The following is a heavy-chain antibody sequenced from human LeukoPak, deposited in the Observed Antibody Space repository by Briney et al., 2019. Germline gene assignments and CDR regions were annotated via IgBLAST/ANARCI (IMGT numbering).Heavy chain of an antibody. Sequence: ASVKLSCKGSGYTFTRFSFSWVRQAPGQGLEWMGWISAYNGNTNYAQKFQDRVSMTADASTSTAYMELRSLSSDDTPIYYCARGDKYFYYYMDVWGKGTTVTVSS. D-gene: IGHD2-15*01. CDR1: GYTFTRFS. V-gene: IGHV1-18*01. CDR3: ARGDKYFYYYMDV. J-gene: IGHJ6*03. CDR2: ISAYNGNT.